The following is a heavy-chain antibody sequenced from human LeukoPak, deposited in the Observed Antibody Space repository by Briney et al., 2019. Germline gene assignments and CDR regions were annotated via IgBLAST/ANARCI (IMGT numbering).Heavy chain of an antibody. V-gene: IGHV3-48*01. J-gene: IGHJ3*02. Sequence: GGSLRLSCAASGFTFSSYSMNWVRQAPGKGLEWVSYISSSSSTIYYADSVKGRFTISRDNAKNSLYLQTNSLRAEDTAVYYCARESYRDAFDIWGQGTMVTVSS. CDR3: ARESYRDAFDI. CDR1: GFTFSSYS. D-gene: IGHD2-2*02. CDR2: ISSSSSTI.